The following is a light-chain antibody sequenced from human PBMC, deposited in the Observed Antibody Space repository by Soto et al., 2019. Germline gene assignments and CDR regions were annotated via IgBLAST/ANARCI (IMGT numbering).Light chain of an antibody. J-gene: IGKJ5*01. CDR2: DAS. CDR3: PQYEDFPLT. Sequence: DIGMTQSPSSLSASVGDRVTITCQASQDISNYLNWYQQKTGRAPKLLIYDASSLESGVSSRFSGSGSGTHFTFTISSLQPDDIATDYCPQYEDFPLTLGQGTRLDIK. V-gene: IGKV1-33*01. CDR1: QDISNY.